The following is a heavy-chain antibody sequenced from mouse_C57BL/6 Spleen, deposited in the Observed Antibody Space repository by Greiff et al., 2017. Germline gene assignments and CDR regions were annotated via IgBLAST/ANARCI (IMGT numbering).Heavy chain of an antibody. CDR3: ARGALDADGYLYYYAMDY. Sequence: VQRVESGAELVKPGASVKISCKASGYAFSSYWMNWVKQRPGQGLEWIGQIYPGDGDTNYNGKFKGKATLTADKSSSTAYMQLSSLTSEDSAVYFCARGALDADGYLYYYAMDYWGQGTSVTVSS. CDR1: GYAFSSYW. D-gene: IGHD2-3*01. J-gene: IGHJ4*01. CDR2: IYPGDGDT. V-gene: IGHV1-80*01.